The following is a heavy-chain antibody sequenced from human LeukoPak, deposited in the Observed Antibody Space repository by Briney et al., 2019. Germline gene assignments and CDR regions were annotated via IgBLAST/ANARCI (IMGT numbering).Heavy chain of an antibody. J-gene: IGHJ4*02. V-gene: IGHV3-30*03. CDR3: ARAPLDGYNSEFDY. Sequence: GGSLRLSCAASGFTFSSYGMPWVRQAPGKGLEWVAVISYDGSNKYYADSVKGRFTISRDNSKNTLYLQMNSLRPEDTAVYYCARAPLDGYNSEFDYWGQGTLVTVSS. CDR2: ISYDGSNK. CDR1: GFTFSSYG. D-gene: IGHD5-24*01.